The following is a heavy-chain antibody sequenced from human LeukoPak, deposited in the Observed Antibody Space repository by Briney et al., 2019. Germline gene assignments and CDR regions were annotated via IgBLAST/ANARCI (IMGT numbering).Heavy chain of an antibody. J-gene: IGHJ4*02. V-gene: IGHV7-4-1*02. CDR3: ARADYYYDSSGYSDRDY. CDR1: GYTFTSYA. D-gene: IGHD3-22*01. Sequence: ASVKVSCKASGYTFTSYAMNWVRQAPGQGLEWMGWINTNTGNPTYAQGFTGRFVFSLDTSVSTAYLQISSLKAEDTAVYYCARADYYYDSSGYSDRDYWGQGTLVTVSS. CDR2: INTNTGNP.